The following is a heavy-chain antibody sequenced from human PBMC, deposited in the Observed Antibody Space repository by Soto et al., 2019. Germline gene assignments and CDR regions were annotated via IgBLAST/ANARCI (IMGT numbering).Heavy chain of an antibody. D-gene: IGHD6-13*01. Sequence: PGGSLRLSCAASGFTFSSYGMHWVRQAPGKGLEWVAVIWYDGSNKYYADSVKGRFTISRDNSKNTLYLQMNSLRAEDTAVYYCARDIAAALNYFDYWGQGTLVTVSS. CDR1: GFTFSSYG. CDR3: ARDIAAALNYFDY. V-gene: IGHV3-33*01. CDR2: IWYDGSNK. J-gene: IGHJ4*02.